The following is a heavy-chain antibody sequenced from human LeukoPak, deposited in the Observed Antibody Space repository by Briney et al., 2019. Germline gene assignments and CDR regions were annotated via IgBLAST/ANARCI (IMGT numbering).Heavy chain of an antibody. J-gene: IGHJ3*02. D-gene: IGHD6-19*01. CDR1: GGFFSGYY. V-gene: IGHV4-34*01. Sequence: KPSETLSLTCAVFGGFFSGYYWSWIRQPPGRGLEWIGEINHRGGTNYNPSLKSRVSISVDTSKNQFSLNLRSVTAADTAVYYCVRELAVARAAFDMWGQGTMVTVSS. CDR2: INHRGGT. CDR3: VRELAVARAAFDM.